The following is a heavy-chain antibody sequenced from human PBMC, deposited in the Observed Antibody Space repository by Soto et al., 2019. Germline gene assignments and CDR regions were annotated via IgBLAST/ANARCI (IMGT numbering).Heavy chain of an antibody. V-gene: IGHV1-18*01. CDR3: ASSYCGGDCSVLYYYYGMDV. CDR1: GYTFSSCG. D-gene: IGHD2-21*02. J-gene: IGHJ6*02. CDR2: ISAYNGNT. Sequence: ASVKVSCKASGYTFSSCGISWVRQAPRQGLEWMGWISAYNGNTNYAQKLQGRVTMTTDTSTSTAYMELRSLRSDDTAVYYCASSYCGGDCSVLYYYYGMDVWGQGTTVTVSS.